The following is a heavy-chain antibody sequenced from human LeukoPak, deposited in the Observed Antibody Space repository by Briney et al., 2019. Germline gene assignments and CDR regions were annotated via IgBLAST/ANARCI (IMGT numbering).Heavy chain of an antibody. CDR3: AREARLRNDAFDV. CDR2: IYYSGST. V-gene: IGHV4-59*01. J-gene: IGHJ3*01. D-gene: IGHD5-12*01. Sequence: SETLSLTCTVSGGSIRSYYWSWIRQPPGKGLEWIGCIYYSGSTRYNPSLKSRVTISVDTYNNHFSLKLASVTATDTAVYYCAREARLRNDAFDVWGQGTMVTVSS. CDR1: GGSIRSYY.